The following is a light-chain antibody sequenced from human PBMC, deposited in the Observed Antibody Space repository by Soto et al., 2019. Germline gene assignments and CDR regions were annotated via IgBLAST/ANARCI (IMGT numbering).Light chain of an antibody. Sequence: DIQMTQSPSTLSASVGDRVTITCRASQSISTNLNWYQHKPGKAPNLLIYAASSLQSGVPSRFSGSGSGTDFTLTISSLQPEDFATYYCQQSYSTPITFGQGTRLEIK. V-gene: IGKV1-39*01. J-gene: IGKJ5*01. CDR3: QQSYSTPIT. CDR1: QSISTN. CDR2: AAS.